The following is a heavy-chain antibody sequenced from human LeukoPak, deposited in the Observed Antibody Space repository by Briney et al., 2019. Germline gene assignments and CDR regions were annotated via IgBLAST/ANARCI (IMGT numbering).Heavy chain of an antibody. Sequence: ASVKVSCKASGYTFTSYAMHWVRQAPGQRLEWMGWINAGNGNTKYSQKFQGRVTITRDTSASTAYMELSSLRSEDTAVYYCARDIVVVPVYGMDVWAKGPRSPSP. CDR1: GYTFTSYA. V-gene: IGHV1-3*01. D-gene: IGHD2-2*01. CDR3: ARDIVVVPVYGMDV. J-gene: IGHJ6*02. CDR2: INAGNGNT.